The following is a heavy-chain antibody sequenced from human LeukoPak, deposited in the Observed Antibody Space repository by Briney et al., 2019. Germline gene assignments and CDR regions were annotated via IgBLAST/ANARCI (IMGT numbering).Heavy chain of an antibody. CDR1: GGSSSGYY. Sequence: SETLSLTCAVYGGSSSGYYWNWIRQPPGKGLEWIGEINHRGNTNYNPSLKSRVTMSVDTSKNQFSLKLSSVTAADTAVYYCARDKRDIVVVPAQPTGMDVWGQGTTVTVSS. CDR3: ARDKRDIVVVPAQPTGMDV. V-gene: IGHV4-34*01. CDR2: INHRGNT. D-gene: IGHD2-2*01. J-gene: IGHJ6*02.